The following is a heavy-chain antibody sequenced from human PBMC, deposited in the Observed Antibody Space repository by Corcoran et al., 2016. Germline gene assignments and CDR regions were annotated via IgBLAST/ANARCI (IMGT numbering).Heavy chain of an antibody. J-gene: IGHJ4*02. D-gene: IGHD3-3*01. CDR3: ARATIFGVPRGLAWYFDY. Sequence: QVQLVQSGAEVKKPGASVKVSCKASGYTFTSYGIRWVRQAPGQGLEWMGWISAYNGNTNYAQKLQGRVTMTTDTSTSTAYMELRSLRSDDTAVYYCARATIFGVPRGLAWYFDYWGQGTLVTVSS. CDR1: GYTFTSYG. V-gene: IGHV1-18*01. CDR2: ISAYNGNT.